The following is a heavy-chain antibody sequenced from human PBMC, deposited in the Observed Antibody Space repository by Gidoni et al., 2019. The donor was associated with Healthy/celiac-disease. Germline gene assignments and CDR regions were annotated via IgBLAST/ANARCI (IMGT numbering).Heavy chain of an antibody. CDR2: ISYDGSNK. CDR3: ARAQAEYYYGSGSPPDY. CDR1: GFTFSRYA. V-gene: IGHV3-30-3*01. D-gene: IGHD3-10*01. Sequence: QVQLVESGGGVVQPGRSLRLSCAASGFTFSRYAMHWVRQAPGKGLEWVAVISYDGSNKYYADSVKGRFTISRDNSKNTLYLQMNSLRAEDTAVYYCARAQAEYYYGSGSPPDYWGQGTLVTVSS. J-gene: IGHJ4*02.